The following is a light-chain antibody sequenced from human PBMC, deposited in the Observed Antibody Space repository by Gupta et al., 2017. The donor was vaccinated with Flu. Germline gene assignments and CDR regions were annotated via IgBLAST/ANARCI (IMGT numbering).Light chain of an antibody. Sequence: TCSGDALSKQDAYWYQQQPSQATVLVKYVDSETPSGLPGRSSGSTSRTTFTSTISGVQAEDEADYYCQSADSSGTLFGGGTKLTVL. CDR1: ALSKQD. V-gene: IGLV3-25*03. CDR2: VDS. J-gene: IGLJ2*01. CDR3: QSADSSGTL.